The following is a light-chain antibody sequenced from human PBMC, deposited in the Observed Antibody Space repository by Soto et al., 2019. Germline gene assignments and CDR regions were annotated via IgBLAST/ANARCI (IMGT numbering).Light chain of an antibody. CDR1: SSDVGGYNF. Sequence: ALTQPASVFGSPGQSITFSCTGTSSDVGGYNFVSWYQQHPGKAPKLMIYEVSSRPSGVSNRFSGSKSGNTASLTISGLQPEDEADYYCSSYTTSTTVVFGTGTKVTVL. CDR2: EVS. CDR3: SSYTTSTTVV. J-gene: IGLJ1*01. V-gene: IGLV2-14*03.